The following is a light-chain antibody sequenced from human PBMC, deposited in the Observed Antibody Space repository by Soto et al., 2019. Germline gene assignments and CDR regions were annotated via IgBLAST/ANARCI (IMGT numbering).Light chain of an antibody. CDR3: SSFTSRSSLI. Sequence: QSVLTQPASVSGSPGQSITIFCAGTMRDIGAYNLVSWYQQHPGRAPQLIIYEVRNRPSCSSFRFSGSKSGNTASLTISGRQAEDEADYYCSSFTSRSSLIFGGGTKLTVL. V-gene: IGLV2-14*01. CDR1: MRDIGAYNL. CDR2: EVR. J-gene: IGLJ2*01.